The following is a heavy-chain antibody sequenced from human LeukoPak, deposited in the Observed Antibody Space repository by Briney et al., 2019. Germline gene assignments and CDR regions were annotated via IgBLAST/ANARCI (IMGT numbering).Heavy chain of an antibody. V-gene: IGHV1-2*06. CDR2: INPNSGGT. CDR3: ARDTAMVYYFDY. J-gene: IGHJ4*02. CDR1: GYTFTVYY. Sequence: GASVKVSCKASGYTFTVYYMHWVRQAPGQGLECRGQINPNSGGTNYPQKFQRRVTMTRDTSTSTAYTELSGLRSDDTAVYNCARDTAMVYYFDYWGQGTLVTVSS. D-gene: IGHD5-18*01.